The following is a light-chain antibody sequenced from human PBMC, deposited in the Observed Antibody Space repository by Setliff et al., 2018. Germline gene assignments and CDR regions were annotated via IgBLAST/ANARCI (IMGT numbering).Light chain of an antibody. V-gene: IGLV2-14*01. J-gene: IGLJ2*01. CDR2: VVT. Sequence: QSALTQPAAVSGSPGQSIAISCAGTSSDVGGYNYVSWYQQHPGKAPKLMIYVVTKRPSGVSDRFSGSKSGNTASLTISGLQAEDEADYYCLSYTSKTTHALFAGGTK. CDR3: LSYTSKTTHAL. CDR1: SSDVGGYNY.